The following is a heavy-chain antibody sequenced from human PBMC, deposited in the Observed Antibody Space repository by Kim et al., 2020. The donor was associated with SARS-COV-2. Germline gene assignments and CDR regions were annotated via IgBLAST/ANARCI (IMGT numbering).Heavy chain of an antibody. V-gene: IGHV3-23*01. Sequence: GGSLRLSCAASGFTFSSYSLSWVRQAPGKGLEWVSAISDSGGRTYYADSVKGRFTISRDNSKNTLYLQMNSLRAEDTAVYSCAKDRCGSGCYYDIDSWGQGTVVTVSS. J-gene: IGHJ4*02. CDR3: AKDRCGSGCYYDIDS. CDR1: GFTFSSYS. D-gene: IGHD2-21*01. CDR2: ISDSGGRT.